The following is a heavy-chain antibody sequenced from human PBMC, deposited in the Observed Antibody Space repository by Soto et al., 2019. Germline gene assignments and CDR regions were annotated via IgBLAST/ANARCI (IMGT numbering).Heavy chain of an antibody. V-gene: IGHV3-7*01. Sequence: EVQLVESGGGLVQPGGSLRLSCAASGFTFSSYWMSWVRQAPGKGLEWVANIKQDGSEKYYVDSVKGRFTISRDNAKNSLYLQMNSLRAEDTAVYYCARDLAAAGSYFDYWGQGTLVTVSS. D-gene: IGHD6-13*01. CDR2: IKQDGSEK. CDR3: ARDLAAAGSYFDY. J-gene: IGHJ4*02. CDR1: GFTFSSYW.